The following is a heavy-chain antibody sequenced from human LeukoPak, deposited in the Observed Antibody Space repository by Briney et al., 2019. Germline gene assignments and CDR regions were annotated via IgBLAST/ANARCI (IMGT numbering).Heavy chain of an antibody. Sequence: RGSLRLSCAASGFTFSSYGMSWVRQAPGKGLEWVSAISGSGGSTYYADSVKGRFTISRDNSKNTLYLQMNSLRAEDTAVYYCANGQWLVTFDYWGQGTLVTVSS. CDR2: ISGSGGST. J-gene: IGHJ4*02. CDR1: GFTFSSYG. V-gene: IGHV3-23*01. D-gene: IGHD6-19*01. CDR3: ANGQWLVTFDY.